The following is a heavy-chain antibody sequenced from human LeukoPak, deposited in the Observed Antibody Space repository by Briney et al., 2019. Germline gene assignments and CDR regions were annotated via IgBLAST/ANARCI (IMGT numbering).Heavy chain of an antibody. CDR2: INHSGST. CDR1: GGSISSSSYY. Sequence: SETLSLTCTVSGGSISSSSYYWSWIRQPPGKGLEWIGEINHSGSTNYNPFLKSRVTISVDTSKNQFSLKLSSVTAADTAVYYCARRHSAAIRLGAFDIWGQGTMVTVSS. CDR3: ARRHSAAIRLGAFDI. D-gene: IGHD2-2*02. V-gene: IGHV4-39*07. J-gene: IGHJ3*02.